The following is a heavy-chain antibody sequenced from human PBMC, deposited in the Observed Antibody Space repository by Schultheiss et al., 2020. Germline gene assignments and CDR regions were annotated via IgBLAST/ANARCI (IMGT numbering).Heavy chain of an antibody. V-gene: IGHV3-48*01. Sequence: GGSLRLSCAASGFTFSSYGMHWVRQAPGKGLEWVSYISSSGSTIYYADSVMGRFTISRDNSKNTLYLQMNSLRAEDTAVYYCAKGPNYYDSSGYDNWGQGTLVTVSS. D-gene: IGHD3-22*01. CDR1: GFTFSSYG. J-gene: IGHJ4*02. CDR3: AKGPNYYDSSGYDN. CDR2: ISSSGSTI.